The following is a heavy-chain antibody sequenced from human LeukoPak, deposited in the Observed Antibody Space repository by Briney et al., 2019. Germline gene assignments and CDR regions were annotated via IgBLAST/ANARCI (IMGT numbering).Heavy chain of an antibody. CDR1: GYTLTELS. D-gene: IGHD3-10*01. V-gene: IGHV1-24*01. Sequence: ASVKVCCKVSGYTLTELSNHWVRQAPGRGLEGGGGFYPEEGETIYAQNVQGRVTMTEETSTETAYRELSSLRSEHTAVYYCATYGSGSYYNDKIITFWGQGNLVTVYS. CDR3: ATYGSGSYYNDKIITF. J-gene: IGHJ4*02. CDR2: FYPEEGET.